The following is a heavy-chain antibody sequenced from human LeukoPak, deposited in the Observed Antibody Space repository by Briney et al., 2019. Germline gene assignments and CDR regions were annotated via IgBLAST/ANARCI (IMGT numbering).Heavy chain of an antibody. V-gene: IGHV3-15*01. CDR3: TTDQGSGSERGVFDY. D-gene: IGHD3-22*01. CDR2: IKSKTDGGTT. J-gene: IGHJ4*02. Sequence: KPGGSLRLSCAASGFTFSNAWMSWVRQAPGKGLEWVGRIKSKTDGGTTDYAAPVKGRFTISRDDSKNTLYLQMNSLKTEDTAVYYCTTDQGSGSERGVFDYWGQGTLVTVSS. CDR1: GFTFSNAW.